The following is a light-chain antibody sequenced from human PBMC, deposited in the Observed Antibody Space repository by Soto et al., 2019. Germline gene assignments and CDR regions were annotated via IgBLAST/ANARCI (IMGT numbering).Light chain of an antibody. V-gene: IGLV1-40*01. Sequence: QSVLTQPPSVSGAPGQRVTISCTGSSSNIGAGYDVHWYQQLPGTAPKLLIYGNSNRPSGVPDRFSGSKSGTSASLAITGLQAEDEADYYCQSYDSSLSSYVLGNGTKVT. J-gene: IGLJ1*01. CDR1: SSNIGAGYD. CDR3: QSYDSSLSSYV. CDR2: GNS.